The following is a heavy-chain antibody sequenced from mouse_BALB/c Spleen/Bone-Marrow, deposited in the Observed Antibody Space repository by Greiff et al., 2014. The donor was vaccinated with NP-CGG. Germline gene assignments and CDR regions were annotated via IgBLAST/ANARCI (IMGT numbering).Heavy chain of an antibody. D-gene: IGHD2-2*01. CDR3: ARDGYDDY. CDR2: IRNKVNGYTT. CDR1: GFTFTDYY. V-gene: IGHV7-3*02. J-gene: IGHJ2*01. Sequence: EVKLMESGGGLVQPGGSLRLSCATSGFTFTDYYMSWVRQPPGKALEWLGFIRNKVNGYTTEYSASVKGRFTISRDNSQSILYLQMNTLRAEDSATYYCARDGYDDYWGQGTTLTVSS.